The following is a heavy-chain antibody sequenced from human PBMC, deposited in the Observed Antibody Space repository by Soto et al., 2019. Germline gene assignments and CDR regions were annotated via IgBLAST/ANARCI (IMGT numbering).Heavy chain of an antibody. D-gene: IGHD2-21*02. CDR1: GDSINSDDHY. Sequence: QVQLQESGPGLVKPSQTLSLTCTVSGDSINSDDHYWSWIRQHPEKGLEWIGYIYYRGDTYYNPSXXXRXAISIDTSENQFSLKVRSVTAADTAIYYCARRMGCDWPYFDYWGEGTLVSVSS. CDR3: ARRMGCDWPYFDY. CDR2: IYYRGDT. V-gene: IGHV4-31*03. J-gene: IGHJ4*02.